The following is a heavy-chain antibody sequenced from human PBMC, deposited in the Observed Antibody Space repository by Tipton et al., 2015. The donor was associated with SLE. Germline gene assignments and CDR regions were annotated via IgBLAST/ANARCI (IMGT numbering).Heavy chain of an antibody. J-gene: IGHJ4*02. CDR2: IWYDGSNK. D-gene: IGHD1-20*01. CDR1: GFTFSSYG. Sequence: SLRLSCAASGFTFSSYGMHWVRQAPGKGLEWVAVIWYDGSNKYYADSVKGRFTISRDNSKNTLYLQMNSLRAEDTAVYYCASLYRYNWNFDYWGQGTLVTVSS. CDR3: ASLYRYNWNFDY. V-gene: IGHV3-33*01.